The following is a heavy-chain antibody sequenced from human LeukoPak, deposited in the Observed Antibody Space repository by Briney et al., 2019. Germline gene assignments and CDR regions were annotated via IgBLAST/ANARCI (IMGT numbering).Heavy chain of an antibody. J-gene: IGHJ4*02. Sequence: SVTLSLTCAVYGGSFSGYYWSWIRQPPGKGLEWIGEINHSGSTNYNPSLKSRVTISVDTSKNQFSLKLSSVTAADTAVYYCARDRYGSGSYYGYYFDYWGQGTLVTVSS. CDR1: GGSFSGYY. V-gene: IGHV4-34*01. D-gene: IGHD3-10*01. CDR3: ARDRYGSGSYYGYYFDY. CDR2: INHSGST.